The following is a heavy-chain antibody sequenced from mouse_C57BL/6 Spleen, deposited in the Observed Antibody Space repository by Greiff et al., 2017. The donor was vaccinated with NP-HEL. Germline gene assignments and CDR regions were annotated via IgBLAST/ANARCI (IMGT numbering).Heavy chain of an antibody. CDR2: IDPSDSET. Sequence: QVQLQQPGAELVRPGSSVKLSCKASGYTFTSYWMHWVKQRPIQGLEWIGNIDPSDSETHYNQKFKDKATLTVDKSSSTAYMQLSSLTSEDSAVYYCARWGELGRAWFAYWGQGTLVTVSA. CDR1: GYTFTSYW. D-gene: IGHD4-1*01. V-gene: IGHV1-52*01. CDR3: ARWGELGRAWFAY. J-gene: IGHJ3*01.